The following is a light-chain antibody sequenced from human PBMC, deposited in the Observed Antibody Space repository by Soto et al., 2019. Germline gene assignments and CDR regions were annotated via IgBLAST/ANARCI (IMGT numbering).Light chain of an antibody. J-gene: IGLJ2*01. CDR1: SSDVGGYNY. V-gene: IGLV2-14*01. CDR3: SSYTSSSTV. CDR2: EVS. Sequence: QSALTQPASVSGSPGQSITISCTGTSSDVGGYNYVSCYQQHPGKAPKLMIYEVSNRPSGVSNRFSGSKSGNTASLTISGLQAEDEADYYCSSYTSSSTVFGGGTQLTVL.